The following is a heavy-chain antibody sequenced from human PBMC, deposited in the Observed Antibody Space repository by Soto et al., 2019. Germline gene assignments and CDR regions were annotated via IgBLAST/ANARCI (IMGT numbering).Heavy chain of an antibody. CDR3: ARGAATGFDY. Sequence: GGSLRLSCAASGFTFSIYVMHWVRQGRGKGLEWVSGIGKAGDTYYVGSVRGRFTTSRENAKNSLYLQMNSLRAGDTAVYYCARGAATGFDYWGQGTLVTVSS. D-gene: IGHD6-13*01. V-gene: IGHV3-13*04. J-gene: IGHJ4*02. CDR2: IGKAGDT. CDR1: GFTFSIYV.